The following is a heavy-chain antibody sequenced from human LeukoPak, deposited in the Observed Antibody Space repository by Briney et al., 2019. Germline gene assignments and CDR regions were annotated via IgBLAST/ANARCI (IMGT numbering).Heavy chain of an antibody. D-gene: IGHD1-26*01. J-gene: IGHJ4*02. V-gene: IGHV1-8*03. CDR2: MNPNSGNT. Sequence: ASVKVSCKASGYTFTSYDINWVRHATGQGLEWMGWMNPNSGNTGYARKFQGRVTITRDTSITTAYMELTSLISEDTAVYYCARRSHSGSYYVAFGDWGQGTPVTVSS. CDR1: GYTFTSYD. CDR3: ARRSHSGSYYVAFGD.